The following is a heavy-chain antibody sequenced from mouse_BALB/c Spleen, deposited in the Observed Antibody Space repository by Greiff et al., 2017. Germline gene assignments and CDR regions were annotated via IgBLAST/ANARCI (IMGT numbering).Heavy chain of an antibody. CDR3: ASYDGYSYFDY. Sequence: VQLQQSGAELAKPGASVKMSCKASGYTFTSYWMHWVKQRPGQGLEWIGYINPSTGYTEYNQKFKDKATLTADKSSSTAYMQLSSLTSEDSAVYYGASYDGYSYFDYWGQGTTLTVSS. CDR1: GYTFTSYW. V-gene: IGHV1-7*01. CDR2: INPSTGYT. J-gene: IGHJ2*01. D-gene: IGHD2-3*01.